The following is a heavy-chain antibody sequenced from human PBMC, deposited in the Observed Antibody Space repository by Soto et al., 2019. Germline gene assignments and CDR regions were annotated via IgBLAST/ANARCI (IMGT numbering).Heavy chain of an antibody. D-gene: IGHD3-10*01. CDR2: VNPILTMS. CDR1: GDTFNFYT. CDR3: ATSYGSGYRAFDY. V-gene: IGHV1-69*02. Sequence: QVQLVQSGAEVRKPGSAVRVSCKASGDTFNFYTINWVRQAPGLGLEWMGRVNPILTMSNYARKFEGRVTITAAKSTPTAYMELRSLRSDDTAIYYCATSYGSGYRAFDYWGQGALVTVSS. J-gene: IGHJ4*02.